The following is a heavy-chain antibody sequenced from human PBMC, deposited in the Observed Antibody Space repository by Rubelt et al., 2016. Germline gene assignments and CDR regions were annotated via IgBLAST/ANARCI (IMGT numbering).Heavy chain of an antibody. CDR2: ILHSGST. J-gene: IGHJ2*01. V-gene: IGHV4-34*02. CDR1: RGSLSGYS. Sequence: QVQLQQWGAGVVQPSETLSLTCAVSRGSLSGYSWSWIRQSPRLGLEWIAEILHSGSTNRNPSLKSRANISVDTSKNQFSLKLGSVTAEDTAVHYCARLLRSYWYFDLWGRGTLVTVSS. CDR3: ARLLRSYWYFDL.